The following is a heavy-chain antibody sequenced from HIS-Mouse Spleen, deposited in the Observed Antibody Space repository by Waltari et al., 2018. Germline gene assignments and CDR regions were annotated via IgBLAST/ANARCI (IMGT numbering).Heavy chain of an antibody. V-gene: IGHV4-39*07. CDR3: ARDQVGAIYYYYYGMDV. Sequence: QLQLQESGPGLVKPSETLSLTCTVSCGSISSSSYHWGWIRPPPGKGLEWIGSIYYSGRTYYNPSLKSRVTISVDTSKNQFSLKLSSVTAADTAVYYCARDQVGAIYYYYYGMDVWGQGTTVTVSS. CDR2: IYYSGRT. CDR1: CGSISSSSYH. J-gene: IGHJ6*02. D-gene: IGHD1-26*01.